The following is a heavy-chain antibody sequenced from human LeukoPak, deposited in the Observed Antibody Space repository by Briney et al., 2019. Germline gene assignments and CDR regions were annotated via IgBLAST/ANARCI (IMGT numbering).Heavy chain of an antibody. D-gene: IGHD3-3*01. CDR1: GFTFSSYS. CDR2: ISSSSSYI. Sequence: PGGSLRLSXAASGFTFSSYSMNWVRQAPGKGLEWVSSISSSSSYIYYADSVKGRFTISRDNAKNSLYLQMNSLRAEDTAVFYCAVLEYGGSIDAFDIWGQGTMVTVSS. J-gene: IGHJ3*02. V-gene: IGHV3-21*01. CDR3: AVLEYGGSIDAFDI.